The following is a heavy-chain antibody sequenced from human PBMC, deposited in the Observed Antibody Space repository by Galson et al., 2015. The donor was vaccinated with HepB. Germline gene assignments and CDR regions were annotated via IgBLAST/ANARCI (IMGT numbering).Heavy chain of an antibody. V-gene: IGHV5-51*03. Sequence: QSGAEVKKPGESLKISCKGSGYSFTSYWIGWVRQMPGKGLEWMGIIYPGDSDTRYSPSFQGQVTISADKSISTAYLQWSSLKASDTAMYYCARRCMGHDSSGYYFDYWGQGTLVTVSS. D-gene: IGHD3-22*01. CDR3: ARRCMGHDSSGYYFDY. CDR2: IYPGDSDT. J-gene: IGHJ4*02. CDR1: GYSFTSYW.